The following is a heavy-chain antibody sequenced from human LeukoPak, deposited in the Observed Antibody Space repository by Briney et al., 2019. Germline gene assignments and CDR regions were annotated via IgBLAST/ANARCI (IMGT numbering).Heavy chain of an antibody. CDR2: IYTSGST. V-gene: IGHV4-4*07. J-gene: IGHJ6*03. D-gene: IGHD3-22*01. Sequence: SETLSLTCTVSGGSISSYYWSWIRQPAGKGLEWIGRIYTSGSTNYNPSLKSRVTISVDKSKNQFSLKLSSVTAADTAVYYCARGRGSGYYLPYYYYYMDVWGKGTTVTVSS. CDR1: GGSISSYY. CDR3: ARGRGSGYYLPYYYYYMDV.